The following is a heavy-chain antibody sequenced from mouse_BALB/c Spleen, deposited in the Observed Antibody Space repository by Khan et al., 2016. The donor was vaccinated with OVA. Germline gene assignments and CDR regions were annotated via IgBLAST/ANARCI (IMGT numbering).Heavy chain of an antibody. V-gene: IGHV1S136*01. CDR1: GYTFTSYV. D-gene: IGHD2-12*01. CDR3: SPVGSYDVSFAY. CDR2: IYPFNDAT. J-gene: IGHJ3*01. Sequence: VQLKQSGPELVKPGASVKMSCKASGYTFTSYVMHWVKQKPGLGLEWIGYIYPFNDATKYNEQFKGKATLTSDKSSRPAYMELSSLTSEDSTVLDWSPVGSYDVSFAYGGQGTLVTVSA.